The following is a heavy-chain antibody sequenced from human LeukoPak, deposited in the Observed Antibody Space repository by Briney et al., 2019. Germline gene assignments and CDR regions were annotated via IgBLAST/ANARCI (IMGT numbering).Heavy chain of an antibody. CDR1: GFTFSSYA. CDR2: ISSSGGST. V-gene: IGHV3-23*01. J-gene: IGHJ4*02. CDR3: ANRPYSSSWFFDY. Sequence: VRSLRLSCAASGFTFSSYAISWVRQAPPKGLELASGISSSGGSTYYADSVKGRFTISRDNSKNTVYVQMNSLRAEDTAVYYCANRPYSSSWFFDYWGQGTLVTVSS. D-gene: IGHD6-13*01.